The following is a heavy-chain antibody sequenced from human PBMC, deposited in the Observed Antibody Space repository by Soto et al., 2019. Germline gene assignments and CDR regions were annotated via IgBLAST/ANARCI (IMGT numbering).Heavy chain of an antibody. D-gene: IGHD6-13*01. V-gene: IGHV3-23*01. CDR1: GFTFSSYA. Sequence: GGSLRLSCAASGFTFSSYAMSWVRQAPGKGLEWVSAISGRGDNTYYADSVKGRFTISRDNSKNTLYLQMNSLRAEDTAVYYCAISRYSSSWYYFDYWGQGTLVTVSS. J-gene: IGHJ4*02. CDR3: AISRYSSSWYYFDY. CDR2: ISGRGDNT.